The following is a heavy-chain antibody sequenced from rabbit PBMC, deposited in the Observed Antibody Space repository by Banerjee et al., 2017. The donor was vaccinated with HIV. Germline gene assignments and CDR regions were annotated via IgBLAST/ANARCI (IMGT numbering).Heavy chain of an antibody. CDR1: GIDFNNKYF. J-gene: IGHJ6*01. D-gene: IGHD4-2*01. Sequence: QEQLEESGGDLVKPEGSLTLTCTTSGIDFNNKYFMCWVRQAPGKGLEWIGCIYAGSGNTWYANWVNGRFTISKTSSTTVTLQLNSLTAADTATYFCARGDAGSSWGLDLWGQGTLVTVS. CDR2: IYAGSGNT. V-gene: IGHV1S45*01. CDR3: ARGDAGSSWGLDL.